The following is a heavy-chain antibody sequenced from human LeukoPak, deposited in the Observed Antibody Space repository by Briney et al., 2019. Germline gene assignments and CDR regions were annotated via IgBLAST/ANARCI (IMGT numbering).Heavy chain of an antibody. V-gene: IGHV1-2*02. CDR1: GYTFTGYY. CDR3: ARSPLGIAAVDY. Sequence: GASVKVSCKASGYTFTGYYMHWVRQAPGQGLEWMGWINPNSGGTSYAQKFQGRVTMTRDTSISTAYMELSRLRSDDTAVYYCARSPLGIAAVDYWGQGTLVTVSS. J-gene: IGHJ4*02. CDR2: INPNSGGT. D-gene: IGHD6-13*01.